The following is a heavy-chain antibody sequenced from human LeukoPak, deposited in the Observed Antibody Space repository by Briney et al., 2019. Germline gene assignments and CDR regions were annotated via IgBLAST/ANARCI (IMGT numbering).Heavy chain of an antibody. CDR2: IKQDGSEK. V-gene: IGHV3-7*01. CDR3: ARDSGNSLHYFDY. CDR1: GFTFSSYG. J-gene: IGHJ4*02. D-gene: IGHD5-12*01. Sequence: QPGGSLRLSCAASGFTFSSYGMSWVRQAPGKGLEWVANIKQDGSEKYYVDSVKGRFTISRDNAKNSLYLQMNSLRAEDTAVYYCARDSGNSLHYFDYWGQGTLVTVSS.